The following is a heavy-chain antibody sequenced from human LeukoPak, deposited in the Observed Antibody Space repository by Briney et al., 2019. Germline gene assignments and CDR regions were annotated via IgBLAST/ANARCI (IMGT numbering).Heavy chain of an antibody. CDR1: GYTFTNFY. Sequence: ASVKVSCKASGYTFTNFYIHWVRQAPGQGLEWMGIINPRAGSASSAQKFQGRVTLTRDTSTSTVYMELSSLTSQDTAVYYCARDYHGSGSLTTFDYWGQGTLVTVSS. D-gene: IGHD3-10*01. V-gene: IGHV1-46*01. CDR3: ARDYHGSGSLTTFDY. CDR2: INPRAGSA. J-gene: IGHJ4*02.